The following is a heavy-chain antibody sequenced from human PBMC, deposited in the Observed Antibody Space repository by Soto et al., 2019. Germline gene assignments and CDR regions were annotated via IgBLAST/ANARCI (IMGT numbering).Heavy chain of an antibody. CDR3: ARQRGRDGYKNAFDI. Sequence: QVQLVQSGAEVKKPGASVKVSCKASGYTFTSYGISWVRQAPGQGLEWMGWISAYNGNTNYAQKLQGRVTMTTDTSTGTAYMEQRRLRSDDTAVYYCARQRGRDGYKNAFDIWGQGTMVTVSS. D-gene: IGHD5-12*01. CDR1: GYTFTSYG. V-gene: IGHV1-18*01. CDR2: ISAYNGNT. J-gene: IGHJ3*02.